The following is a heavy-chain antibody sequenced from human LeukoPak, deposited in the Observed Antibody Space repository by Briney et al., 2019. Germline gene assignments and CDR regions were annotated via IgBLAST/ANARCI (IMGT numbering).Heavy chain of an antibody. Sequence: PSETLSLTCTVSGGSISIYTFYWGWIRQPPGKGREWIVSIYYSGNTYYNPSVETRVTISVDQSKNQFSLGLSSVPAADKAVYYCVRHKDPGSYYYHHGMDVGGGGTRVSVS. CDR3: VRHKDPGSYYYHHGMDV. CDR2: IYYSGNT. J-gene: IGHJ6*01. CDR1: GGSISIYTFY. V-gene: IGHV4-39*01.